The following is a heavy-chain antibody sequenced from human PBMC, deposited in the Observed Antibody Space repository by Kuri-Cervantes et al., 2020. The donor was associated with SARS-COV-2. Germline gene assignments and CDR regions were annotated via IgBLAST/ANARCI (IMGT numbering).Heavy chain of an antibody. Sequence: SGPTLVKPTQTLTRTCTLSGLSVSTSAMCVSWIRQPPGKALERLAHIHWGDDKDYNTSLKTRLTFSKEISKNQVVLTMTDMDPADTAMYYCVRIRAATVIADHWGQGTLVTVSS. CDR3: VRIRAATVIADH. D-gene: IGHD4-11*01. CDR2: IHWGDDK. CDR1: GLSVSTSAMC. J-gene: IGHJ4*02. V-gene: IGHV2-70*01.